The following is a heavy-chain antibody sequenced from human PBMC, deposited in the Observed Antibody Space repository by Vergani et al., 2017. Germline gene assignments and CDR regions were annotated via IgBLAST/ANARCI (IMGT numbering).Heavy chain of an antibody. J-gene: IGHJ6*03. D-gene: IGHD2-21*01. V-gene: IGHV3-33*01. CDR2: IYYDGSKK. Sequence: QVQLVESGGGVVQPGRSRRLSCTSSGFTFSTYAMHWVRQAPGKGLEWVAIIYYDGSKKYYADSVKGRFTISRDNSRNTLDLLMSSLRAEDTAIYYCVREGSYCGSTTCRNPSYVYYYHMDVWGEGTTVTVSS. CDR3: VREGSYCGSTTCRNPSYVYYYHMDV. CDR1: GFTFSTYA.